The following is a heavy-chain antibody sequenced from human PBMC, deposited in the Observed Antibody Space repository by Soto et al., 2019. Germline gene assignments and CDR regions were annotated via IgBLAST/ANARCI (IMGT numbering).Heavy chain of an antibody. V-gene: IGHV1-69*01. CDR1: GGTFSSYA. Sequence: QEQLVQSGAEVKKPGSSVKVSCKASGGTFSSYAISWVRQAPGQGLEWMGGIIPIFGTANYAQKFQGRVTITADESTSTAYMELSSLRSEDTAVYYCARAIVVVPAAPYYYYGMDVWGQGTTVTVSS. D-gene: IGHD2-2*01. J-gene: IGHJ6*02. CDR2: IIPIFGTA. CDR3: ARAIVVVPAAPYYYYGMDV.